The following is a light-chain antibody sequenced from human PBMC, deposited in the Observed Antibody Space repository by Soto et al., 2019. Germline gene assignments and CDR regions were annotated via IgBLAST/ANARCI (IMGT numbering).Light chain of an antibody. V-gene: IGLV2-14*01. CDR2: EVS. CDR1: SNDVGGYNY. J-gene: IGLJ3*02. CDR3: NSYTSSSTWV. Sequence: QSALTQPASVSGSPGQSITISCTGTSNDVGGYNYVSWYQQHPGKAPKIMIYEVSNRPSGVSNRFSGSKSGNTASLTISGLQAEDEADYYCNSYTSSSTWVFGGGTKLTVL.